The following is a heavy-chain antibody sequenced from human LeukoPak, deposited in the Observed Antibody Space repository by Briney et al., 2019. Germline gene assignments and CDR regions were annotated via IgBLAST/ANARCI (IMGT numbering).Heavy chain of an antibody. CDR1: GYTFTSYA. D-gene: IGHD3-16*02. J-gene: IGHJ4*02. CDR2: INTNTGNP. Sequence: ASVKLSCKASGYTFTSYAMNWVRQAPGQGLEWMGWINTNTGNPTYAQGFTGRFVFSLDTSVSTAYLQISSLKAEDTAVYYCARSGFAITFGGVIENRGVDYWGQGTLVTVSS. CDR3: ARSGFAITFGGVIENRGVDY. V-gene: IGHV7-4-1*02.